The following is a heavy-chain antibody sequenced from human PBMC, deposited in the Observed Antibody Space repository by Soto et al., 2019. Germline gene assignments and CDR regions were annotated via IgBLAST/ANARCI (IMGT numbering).Heavy chain of an antibody. CDR2: ISGSGIST. CDR1: GFTFRSYA. CDR3: AKAPVGPDWYFDL. J-gene: IGHJ2*01. V-gene: IGHV3-23*01. Sequence: DVQLLESGGGLVQPGGSLRLSCAASGFTFRSYAMSWVRQAPGKGLEWVSGISGSGISTHYADSVKGRFTVSRDNSKNTLYLKMNSLGAEATAVYNCAKAPVGPDWYFDLWGRGTLVTVSS.